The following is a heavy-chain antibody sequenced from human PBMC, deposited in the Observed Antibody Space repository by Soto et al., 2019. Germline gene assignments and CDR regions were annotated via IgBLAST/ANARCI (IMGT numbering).Heavy chain of an antibody. V-gene: IGHV1-69*06. D-gene: IGHD2-2*01. CDR1: GGTFSSYA. CDR2: IIPIFGTA. CDR3: AREDSTHLRDYYYGMDV. Sequence: SVKVSCKASGGTFSSYAISWVRQAPGQGLEWMGGIIPIFGTANYAQKFQGRVTTTADKSTSTAYMELSSLRSEDTAVYYCAREDSTHLRDYYYGMDVWGQGTRVTVSS. J-gene: IGHJ6*02.